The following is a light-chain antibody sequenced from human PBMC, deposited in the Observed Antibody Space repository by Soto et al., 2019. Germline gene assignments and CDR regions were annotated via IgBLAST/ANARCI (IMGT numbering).Light chain of an antibody. CDR1: QSISSY. Sequence: DIQMTQSPSSLSASVGDRVTITCRASQSISSYLNWYQQKPGKAPKLLIYAASSLQSGVPSRFSGSGSGTDFTLTISSLQPEDFATYYAKPNYSTPPTYGGRTKVDIK. CDR2: AAS. J-gene: IGKJ4*01. V-gene: IGKV1-39*01. CDR3: KPNYSTPPT.